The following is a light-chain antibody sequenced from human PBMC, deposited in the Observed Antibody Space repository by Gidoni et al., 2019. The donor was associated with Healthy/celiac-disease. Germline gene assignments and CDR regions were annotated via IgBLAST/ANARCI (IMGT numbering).Light chain of an antibody. J-gene: IGKJ5*01. CDR1: QSVSSSY. CDR2: GAS. V-gene: IGKV3-20*01. CDR3: QQYGSSQIT. Sequence: DIVLTQSPCTLSLSPGERATLSCRASQSVSSSYLAWYQQKPGQAPRLLIYGASSRATGIPDRFSGSGSGTDFTLTISRLEPEDFAVYYCQQYGSSQITFGQGTRLEIK.